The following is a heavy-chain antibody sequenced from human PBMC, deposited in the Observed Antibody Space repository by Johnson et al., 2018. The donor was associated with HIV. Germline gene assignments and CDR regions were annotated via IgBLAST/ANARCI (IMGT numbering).Heavy chain of an antibody. CDR2: ISNSGSSPI. V-gene: IGHV3-11*04. CDR1: GFIFSDFY. CDR3: ARIDWLGGLSRALDV. J-gene: IGHJ3*01. Sequence: QVQLVESGGGLVKPGGSLRLSCTASGFIFSDFYMSWIRQAPGKGLQWVAYISNSGSSPISDAESVKGRFTISRDNAKNSLYLQMNGLTVEETAVYFCARIDWLGGLSRALDVWGQGTMVTVSS. D-gene: IGHD3-9*01.